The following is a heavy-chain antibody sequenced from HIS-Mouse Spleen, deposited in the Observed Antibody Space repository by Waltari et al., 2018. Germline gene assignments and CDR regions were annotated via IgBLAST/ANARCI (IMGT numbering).Heavy chain of an antibody. Sequence: ETLSLTCAVYGGSFSGYYWSWIRQPPGKGLEWIGEINHSGSTNYNPSLKSRVTISVDTSKNQFSLKLSSVTAAETAVYYCARGRFHSWNDAFDIWGQGTMVTVSS. D-gene: IGHD1-1*01. CDR1: GGSFSGYY. CDR3: ARGRFHSWNDAFDI. J-gene: IGHJ3*02. CDR2: INHSGST. V-gene: IGHV4-34*01.